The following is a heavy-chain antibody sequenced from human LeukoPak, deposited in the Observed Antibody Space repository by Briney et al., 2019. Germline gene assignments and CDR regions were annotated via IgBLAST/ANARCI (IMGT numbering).Heavy chain of an antibody. Sequence: ASVKVSCKASGYTFTGYYMHWVRQAPGQGLEWMGRINPNSGGTNYPQEFQGRVTMTRDTSISTAYMELSRLRSDDTAVYYCARVHYDTHDRDGDDYWGQGTLVTVSS. V-gene: IGHV1-2*06. CDR1: GYTFTGYY. D-gene: IGHD3-9*01. CDR3: ARVHYDTHDRDGDDY. CDR2: INPNSGGT. J-gene: IGHJ4*02.